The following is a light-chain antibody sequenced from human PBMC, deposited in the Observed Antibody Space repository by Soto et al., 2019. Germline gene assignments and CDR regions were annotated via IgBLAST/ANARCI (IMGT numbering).Light chain of an antibody. V-gene: IGKV3-15*01. CDR1: QSVGRD. CDR2: GAS. J-gene: IGKJ1*01. Sequence: EILMTQSPVTLSVSPGERVTLSCRASQSVGRDVAWYQQEPGQAPRLLIYGASARATGIPARFSGNGAGTEFALTITSLQSEDFGVYYRQQYNTWPRTFGQGTKVDIK. CDR3: QQYNTWPRT.